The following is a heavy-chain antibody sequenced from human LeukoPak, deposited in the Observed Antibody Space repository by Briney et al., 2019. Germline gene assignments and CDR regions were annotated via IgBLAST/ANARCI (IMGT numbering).Heavy chain of an antibody. CDR1: GYTFTSYG. CDR3: ARVFPGCSGGSCYSALGYYYYMDV. V-gene: IGHV1-18*01. J-gene: IGHJ6*03. CDR2: ISAYNGNT. Sequence: ASAKVSCKASGYTFTSYGISWARQAPGQGLEWMGWISAYNGNTNYAQKLQGRVTMTTDTSTSTAYMELRSLRSDDTAVYYCARVFPGCSGGSCYSALGYYYYMDVWGKGTTVTVSS. D-gene: IGHD2-15*01.